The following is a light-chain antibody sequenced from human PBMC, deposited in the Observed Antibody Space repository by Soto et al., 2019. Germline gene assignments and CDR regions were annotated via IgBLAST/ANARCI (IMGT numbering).Light chain of an antibody. V-gene: IGLV2-14*03. CDR1: SSDVGAYDY. CDR3: SSYTSSSTPLYV. J-gene: IGLJ1*01. CDR2: DVS. Sequence: XSVLTQPASVSGSPGQSIAISFTGTSSDVGAYDYVSWYQQHPGKAPKLMIYDVSNRPSGVSNRFSGSKSGNTASLTISGLQAEDEADYYCSSYTSSSTPLYVFGTGTKVTVL.